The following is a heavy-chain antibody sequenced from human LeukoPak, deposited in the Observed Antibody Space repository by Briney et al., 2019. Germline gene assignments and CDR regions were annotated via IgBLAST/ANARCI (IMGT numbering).Heavy chain of an antibody. CDR2: ISAYNGNT. D-gene: IGHD2-21*02. CDR3: ARDSVASCGGDCHSGY. J-gene: IGHJ4*02. CDR1: AYTFTSYG. V-gene: IGHV1-18*01. Sequence: ASVKVSCKASAYTFTSYGISWVRQAPGQGREWMGWISAYNGNTNYAQKLQGRVTMTTDTSTSTAYMELRSLRSDDPAVYYCARDSVASCGGDCHSGYWGQGTLVTVSS.